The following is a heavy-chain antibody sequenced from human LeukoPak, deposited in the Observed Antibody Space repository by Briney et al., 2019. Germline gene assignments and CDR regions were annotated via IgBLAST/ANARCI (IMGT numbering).Heavy chain of an antibody. CDR1: GGSISGSIHY. J-gene: IGHJ5*02. D-gene: IGHD1-26*01. V-gene: IGHV4-39*01. CDR2: IYYSGST. CDR3: ASLILPEWEPQYLGWFDP. Sequence: PSETLSLTCTVSGGSISGSIHYWDWIRQPPGKGLEWIGSIYYSGSTYYNPSLKSRVTISVDTSKNQFSLKLSSVTAADTAVYYCASLILPEWEPQYLGWFDPWGQGTLVTVSS.